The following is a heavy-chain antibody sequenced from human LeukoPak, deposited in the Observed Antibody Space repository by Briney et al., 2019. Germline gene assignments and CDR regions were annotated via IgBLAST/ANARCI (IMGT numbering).Heavy chain of an antibody. Sequence: PGASLTLSCPASGFTFSSYAMSWVRQAQGKGLGWVSAISGSGGSIYYADSVKGRFTISRDNSKNTLYLQMNSLRAEDTAVYYCAKDLSSSGWLQGWFDPWGQGTLVTVSS. CDR3: AKDLSSSGWLQGWFDP. CDR1: GFTFSSYA. J-gene: IGHJ5*02. D-gene: IGHD6-19*01. CDR2: ISGSGGSI. V-gene: IGHV3-23*01.